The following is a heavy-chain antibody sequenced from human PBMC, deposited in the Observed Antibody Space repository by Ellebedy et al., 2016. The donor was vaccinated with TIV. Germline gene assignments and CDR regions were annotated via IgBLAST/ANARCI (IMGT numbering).Heavy chain of an antibody. CDR1: GLSLNNAW. V-gene: IGHV3-15*01. J-gene: IGHJ4*02. CDR2: IKRKADGGTA. CDR3: TTEIYCTGSTCRDY. D-gene: IGHD2-8*02. Sequence: GGSLRLSXAGSGLSLNNAWMSWVRQTPGKGLEWIGRIKRKADGGTADYAAPVKGRFTISRDESKDTLYLQMNSLKTEDTAVYYCTTEIYCTGSTCRDYWGQGALVTVSS.